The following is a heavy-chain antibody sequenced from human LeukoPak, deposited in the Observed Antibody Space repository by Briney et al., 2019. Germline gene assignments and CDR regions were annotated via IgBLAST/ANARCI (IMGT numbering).Heavy chain of an antibody. J-gene: IGHJ4*02. CDR3: ARSPHILTGEKFEY. V-gene: IGHV1-2*02. CDR2: INPNSGGT. Sequence: ASVKVSCKASGYTFTGYYMHWVRQAPGQGLEWMGWINPNSGGTNYAQKFQGRVTMTRDTSISTAYMELSRLGSDDTAVYYCARSPHILTGEKFEYWGQGTRVTVSS. D-gene: IGHD3-9*01. CDR1: GYTFTGYY.